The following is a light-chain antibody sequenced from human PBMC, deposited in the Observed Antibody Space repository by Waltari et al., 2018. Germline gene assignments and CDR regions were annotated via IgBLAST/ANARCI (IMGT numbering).Light chain of an antibody. Sequence: QSLLTQSPSASGTPGQRVTIPCSGRSSNIGSNTVHWYQKFPGKAPKLLFYRNNERPSGVPDRFSGSKSGTSASLASSGLQSEDEGDYYCAARDDSVNTVLFGGGTKLTVL. J-gene: IGLJ3*02. CDR3: AARDDSVNTVL. CDR2: RNN. CDR1: SSNIGSNT. V-gene: IGLV1-44*01.